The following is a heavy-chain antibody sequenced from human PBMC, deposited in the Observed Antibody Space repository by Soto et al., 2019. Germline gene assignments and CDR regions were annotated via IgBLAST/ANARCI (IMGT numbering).Heavy chain of an antibody. V-gene: IGHV3-43*01. Sequence: EVQLVESGGVVVQPGGSLRLSCAASGFTFDDYTMHWVRQAPGKSLDWVSLISWDGGKTYYADSVKGRFTISRDNSKNSLHLQMNSLTTEDSASYYCAKDRAAVTGAYYYYAMDVWGQGTTVTVSS. CDR1: GFTFDDYT. D-gene: IGHD6-19*01. CDR3: AKDRAAVTGAYYYYAMDV. J-gene: IGHJ6*02. CDR2: ISWDGGKT.